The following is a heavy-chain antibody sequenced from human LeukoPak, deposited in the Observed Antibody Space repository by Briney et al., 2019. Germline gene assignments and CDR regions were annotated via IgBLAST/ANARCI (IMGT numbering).Heavy chain of an antibody. CDR3: ARWGGVQFDP. V-gene: IGHV1-2*02. Sequence: ASVKVSCTASGYTFSDYYIHWLRQAPGQGLEWMGWINPKSGGTNYAQYFQGRVTMTRDTSSTTVYMELTSLTSDDTAVYYCARWGGVQFDPWGQGTLVTVSS. CDR2: INPKSGGT. CDR1: GYTFSDYY. D-gene: IGHD2-8*01. J-gene: IGHJ5*02.